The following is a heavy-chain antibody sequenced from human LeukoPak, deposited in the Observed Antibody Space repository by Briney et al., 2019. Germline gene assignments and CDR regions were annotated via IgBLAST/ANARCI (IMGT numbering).Heavy chain of an antibody. V-gene: IGHV3-74*01. CDR3: ARDLGQYYDTSDNWFDP. Sequence: VGSLRLSCAASGFTFSNYWTHCVRQAPGKGLLCVSRINSDGINTSYADSVKGRFTISRDNAKNTLNLQMNSLRAEDTAVYYCARDLGQYYDTSDNWFDPWGQGTLVTVSS. J-gene: IGHJ5*02. CDR1: GFTFSNYW. D-gene: IGHD3-22*01. CDR2: INSDGINT.